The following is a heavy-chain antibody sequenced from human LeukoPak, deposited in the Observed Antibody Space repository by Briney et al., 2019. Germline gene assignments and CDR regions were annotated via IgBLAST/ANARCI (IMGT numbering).Heavy chain of an antibody. J-gene: IGHJ6*03. D-gene: IGHD1-7*01. V-gene: IGHV1-69*05. CDR3: ARHPPDWNYLRGVANYYYYMDV. CDR1: GGTFSSYA. Sequence: ASVKVSCKASGGTFSSYAISWVRQAPGQGLEWMGRIIPIFGTANYAQRFQGRVTITTDESTSTAYMELSSLRSEDTAVYYCARHPPDWNYLRGVANYYYYMDVWGKGTTVTVSS. CDR2: IIPIFGTA.